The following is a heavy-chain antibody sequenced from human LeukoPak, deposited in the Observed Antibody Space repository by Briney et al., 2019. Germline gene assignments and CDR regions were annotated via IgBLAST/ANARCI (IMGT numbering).Heavy chain of an antibody. J-gene: IGHJ4*02. V-gene: IGHV4-59*08. CDR3: ARHPKKRWLRSGYFDY. CDR2: IYYSGST. Sequence: PSETLSLTCTVSGGSISSYYWSWIRQPPGKGLEWIGYIYYSGSTNYNPSLKSRVTISVDTSKNQFSLKLSSVTAADTAVYYCARHPKKRWLRSGYFDYWGQGTLVTVSS. CDR1: GGSISSYY. D-gene: IGHD5-24*01.